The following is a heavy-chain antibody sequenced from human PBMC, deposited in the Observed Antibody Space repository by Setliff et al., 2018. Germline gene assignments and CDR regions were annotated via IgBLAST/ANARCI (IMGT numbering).Heavy chain of an antibody. Sequence: GGSLSLSCTTSGFTFFSYTMNWVRQAPGKGPEWVSATTDDGDTTHYAGSVKGRFTIARDNSNSTLYLQMNSLRVEDTALYYCAKSSGSSSSTNLEYLGPGTLVTVSS. J-gene: IGHJ4*02. CDR3: AKSSGSSSSTNLEY. D-gene: IGHD6-6*01. CDR1: GFTFFSYT. V-gene: IGHV3-23*01. CDR2: TTDDGDTT.